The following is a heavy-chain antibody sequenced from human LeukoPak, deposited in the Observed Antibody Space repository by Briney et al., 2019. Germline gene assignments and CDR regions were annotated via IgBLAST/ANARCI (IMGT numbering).Heavy chain of an antibody. CDR1: GYTFTGYY. CDR2: INPNSGGT. CDR3: ARVREYYDILTGYLLLDY. D-gene: IGHD3-9*01. Sequence: ASVKVSCKASGYTFTGYYMHWVRQAPGQGLEWMGWINPNSGGTNYAQKFQGRVTMTRDTSISTAYMELRSLRSDDTAVYYCARVREYYDILTGYLLLDYWGQGTLVTVSS. J-gene: IGHJ4*02. V-gene: IGHV1-2*02.